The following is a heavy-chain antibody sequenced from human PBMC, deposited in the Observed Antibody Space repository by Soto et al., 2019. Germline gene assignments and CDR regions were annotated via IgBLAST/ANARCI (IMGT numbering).Heavy chain of an antibody. D-gene: IGHD2-8*01. J-gene: IGHJ6*02. CDR1: GFTFSGSA. V-gene: IGHV3-73*01. Sequence: GGSLRLSCAASGFTFSGSAMHWVRQASGKGLEWVGRIKSRANNYATAYAASVKGRFTISRDDSKNTAYLQMNSLKTEDTAVYYCTRSPPEYCTNGVCYPIYYYHGMDVWGQGTTVTVSS. CDR2: IKSRANNYAT. CDR3: TRSPPEYCTNGVCYPIYYYHGMDV.